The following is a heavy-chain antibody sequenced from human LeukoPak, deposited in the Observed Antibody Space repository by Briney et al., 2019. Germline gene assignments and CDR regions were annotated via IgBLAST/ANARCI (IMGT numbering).Heavy chain of an antibody. V-gene: IGHV3-11*01. J-gene: IGHJ4*02. CDR3: ARRDIVAFQAFDY. D-gene: IGHD5-12*01. CDR1: GFTFSDYY. Sequence: GGSLRLSCAASGFTFSDYYMSWIRQAPGKGLEWVSYISSSGSTIYYADSVKGRFTISGDNAKNSLYLQMNSLRAEDTAVYYCARRDIVAFQAFDYWGQGTLVTVSS. CDR2: ISSSGSTI.